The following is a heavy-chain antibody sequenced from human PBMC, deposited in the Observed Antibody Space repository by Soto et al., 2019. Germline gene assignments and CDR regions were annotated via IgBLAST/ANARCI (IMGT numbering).Heavy chain of an antibody. J-gene: IGHJ2*01. V-gene: IGHV3-73*01. CDR2: IRNKVNSYAT. CDR3: AILPNVDGGVGGRYFDL. CDR1: GFTFSVSA. D-gene: IGHD4-17*01. Sequence: GGSLRLSCAASGFTFSVSAVHWVRQASGKGLEWIGRIRNKVNSYATVYPASVRGRFRLSRDDSKNTAYLQMNSLRTDDTAVYYCAILPNVDGGVGGRYFDLWGRGTLVTVSS.